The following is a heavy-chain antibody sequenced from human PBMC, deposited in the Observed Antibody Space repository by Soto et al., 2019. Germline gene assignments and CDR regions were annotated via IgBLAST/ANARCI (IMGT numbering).Heavy chain of an antibody. CDR3: ARQIAVAGTKYLDY. V-gene: IGHV2-26*01. CDR2: IFSNGEK. Sequence: VSGPTLVNPTETLTLTCTVSGFSLSDVTMSVSWIRQPPGKALEWLAHIFSNGEKSHSTSLRSRLTISKDTSKSQVVLTMTNMDPVDTAAFYCARQIAVAGTKYLDYWGQGTLVTVSS. CDR1: GFSLSDVTMS. D-gene: IGHD6-19*01. J-gene: IGHJ4*02.